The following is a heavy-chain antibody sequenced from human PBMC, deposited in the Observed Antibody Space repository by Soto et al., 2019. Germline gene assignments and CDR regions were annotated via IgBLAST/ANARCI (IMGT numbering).Heavy chain of an antibody. Sequence: QVQLEQSGAEVKKPGSSLKVSCKATGGTFNKYAISWVRQAPGQGLEWMAGIIPVYGTPNYAQRFQDRVTIVADESTTTAYMEVNRLRSEDTAIYYCSSVTAYGMDVWGPGTTVIVSS. J-gene: IGHJ6*02. V-gene: IGHV1-69*01. CDR1: GGTFNKYA. D-gene: IGHD4-4*01. CDR3: SSVTAYGMDV. CDR2: IIPVYGTP.